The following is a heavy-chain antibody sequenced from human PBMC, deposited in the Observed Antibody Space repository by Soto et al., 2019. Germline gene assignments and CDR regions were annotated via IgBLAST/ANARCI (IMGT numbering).Heavy chain of an antibody. V-gene: IGHV1-69*06. J-gene: IGHJ2*01. D-gene: IGHD5-12*01. Sequence: QVQLVQSGAEVQKPGSSVKVSCKASGGTFSSYAISWVRQAPGQGLEWMGGIIPIFGTANYAQKFQGRVTITADKSTSTAYMELSSLRSEDTAVYYCARGRVRRDGYNWNWYFDLWGRGTLVTVSS. CDR2: IIPIFGTA. CDR3: ARGRVRRDGYNWNWYFDL. CDR1: GGTFSSYA.